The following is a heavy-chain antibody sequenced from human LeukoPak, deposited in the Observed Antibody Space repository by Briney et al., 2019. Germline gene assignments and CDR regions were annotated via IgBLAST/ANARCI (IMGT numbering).Heavy chain of an antibody. D-gene: IGHD3-10*01. CDR1: GYSFTSYW. V-gene: IGHV5-51*01. J-gene: IGHJ6*02. Sequence: GESLKISCKGPGYSFTSYWIGWVRQMPGKGLEWMGIIYPGDSDTRYSPSFQGQVTISADKSISTAYLQWSSLKASDTAMYYCARLGMVRGVNYYYGMDVWGQGTTVTVSS. CDR3: ARLGMVRGVNYYYGMDV. CDR2: IYPGDSDT.